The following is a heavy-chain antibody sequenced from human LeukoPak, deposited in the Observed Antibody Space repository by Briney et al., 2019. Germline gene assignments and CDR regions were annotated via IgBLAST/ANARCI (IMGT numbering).Heavy chain of an antibody. V-gene: IGHV1-24*01. D-gene: IGHD3-22*01. CDR3: ATDINRDYYDSSAYSNAFDI. CDR2: FDPEDGET. CDR1: GYTLTELS. J-gene: IGHJ3*02. Sequence: ASVKVSCKVSGYTLTELSMHWVRQAPGKGLEWVGGFDPEDGETIYAQKFQGRVTMTEDTSTDTAYMELSSLRSEDTAVYYCATDINRDYYDSSAYSNAFDIWGQGTMVTVSS.